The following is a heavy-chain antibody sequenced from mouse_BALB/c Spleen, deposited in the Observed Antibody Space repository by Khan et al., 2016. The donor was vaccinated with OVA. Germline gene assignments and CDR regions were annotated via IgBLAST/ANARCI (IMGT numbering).Heavy chain of an antibody. D-gene: IGHD4-1*01. V-gene: IGHV1S137*01. CDR3: ARAWDAWFAY. CDR1: GYTFTDYA. Sequence: QVQLQQSGPEVVRPGVSVKISCKGSGYTFTDYAMHWVKQSHAKSLEWIGVISTYNGNTTYKQKFKGKATMTVDKSSRTAYMELASLTSEDSAIYSCARAWDAWFAYWGQGTLVTVSA. J-gene: IGHJ3*01. CDR2: ISTYNGNT.